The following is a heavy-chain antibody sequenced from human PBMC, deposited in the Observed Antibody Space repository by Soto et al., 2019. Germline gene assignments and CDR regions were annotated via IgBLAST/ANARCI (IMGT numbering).Heavy chain of an antibody. CDR1: GFTFDGYA. Sequence: GGSLRLSCAASGFTFDGYAMNWVRQVPGEGQERVSGINRNRGSIDYVVALDGRFAISRDNAKNSVHPQIISLSAKETDFYYCVKDESINWYSGHFRHWGQGTLVTV. CDR3: VKDESINWYSGHFRH. J-gene: IGHJ1*01. D-gene: IGHD1-26*01. V-gene: IGHV3-9*01. CDR2: INRNRGSI.